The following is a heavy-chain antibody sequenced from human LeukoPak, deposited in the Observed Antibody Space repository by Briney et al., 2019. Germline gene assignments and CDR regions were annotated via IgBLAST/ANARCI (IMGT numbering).Heavy chain of an antibody. J-gene: IGHJ3*02. Sequence: GGSLRLSCAASGFTFSNYAMSWVRQAPGKGLEWVSAISGSGSSTYYADSMKGRFTISRDNSKNMLYLQMDSLRGEDSAVYYCAKDPPRGSGDAFDIWGQGTRVTVSS. CDR1: GFTFSNYA. CDR3: AKDPPRGSGDAFDI. D-gene: IGHD2-15*01. V-gene: IGHV3-23*01. CDR2: ISGSGSST.